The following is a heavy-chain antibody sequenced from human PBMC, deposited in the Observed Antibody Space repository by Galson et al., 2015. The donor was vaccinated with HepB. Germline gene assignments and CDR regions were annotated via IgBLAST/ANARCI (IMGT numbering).Heavy chain of an antibody. Sequence: SVKVSCKASGGTFSSYTVTWVRQAPGQGLEWMGGIIPIFATTEYAQKFQGRVTITADESTSTAYMELSSLRADDTAVYYCARDTTMARGAANGMDVWGQGTTVTVTS. CDR3: ARDTTMARGAANGMDV. D-gene: IGHD3-10*01. CDR2: IIPIFATT. CDR1: GGTFSSYT. V-gene: IGHV1-69*13. J-gene: IGHJ6*02.